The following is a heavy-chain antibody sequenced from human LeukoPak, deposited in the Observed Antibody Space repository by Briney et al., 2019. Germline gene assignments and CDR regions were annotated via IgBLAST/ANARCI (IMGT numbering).Heavy chain of an antibody. CDR1: GFTFSSYS. D-gene: IGHD3-10*01. J-gene: IGHJ3*02. CDR2: SSSSSSTI. V-gene: IGHV3-48*02. Sequence: GGSLRLSCAASGFTFSSYSMNWVRQAPGKGLEWVSYSSSSSSTIYYAYSVKGRFTISRDNAKNSLYLQTNSLRDEDTAVYYCARNYGSGRGSDALDIWGQGTMVTVSS. CDR3: ARNYGSGRGSDALDI.